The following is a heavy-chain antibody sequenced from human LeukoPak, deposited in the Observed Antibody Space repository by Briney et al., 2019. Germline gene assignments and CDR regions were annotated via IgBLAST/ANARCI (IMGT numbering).Heavy chain of an antibody. CDR2: IKQDGGEK. CDR3: ARDHLREGATGASEI. D-gene: IGHD1-26*01. Sequence: GGSLRLSCAASRFTFSNYWMSWVRQAPGKGLEWVANIKQDGGEKNYVDSVKGRFTISRDNAKNSLYPQMNSLRVEDTAVYYCARDHLREGATGASEIWGQGTMVTVSS. V-gene: IGHV3-7*05. CDR1: RFTFSNYW. J-gene: IGHJ3*02.